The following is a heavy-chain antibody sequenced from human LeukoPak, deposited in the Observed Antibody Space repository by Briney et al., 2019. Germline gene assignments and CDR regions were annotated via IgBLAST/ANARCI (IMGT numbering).Heavy chain of an antibody. CDR3: ASGYCSSTSCPESYYFDY. V-gene: IGHV1-69*13. J-gene: IGHJ4*02. CDR1: GGTFSSYA. CDR2: IIPIFGTA. D-gene: IGHD2-2*01. Sequence: GASVKVSCKASGGTFSSYAISWVRQAPGQGLEWMGGIIPIFGTANYAQKFQGRVTITADESTSTDYMELSSLRSEDTAVYYCASGYCSSTSCPESYYFDYWGQGTLVTVSS.